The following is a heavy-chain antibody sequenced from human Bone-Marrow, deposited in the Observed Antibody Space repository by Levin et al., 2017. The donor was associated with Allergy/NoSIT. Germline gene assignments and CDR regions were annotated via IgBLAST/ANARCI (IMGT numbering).Heavy chain of an antibody. V-gene: IGHV4-59*01. CDR1: GGYIDSYY. CDR2: IFYTGTT. D-gene: IGHD2-15*01. J-gene: IGHJ4*02. CDR3: ARDCSSGSCYDY. Sequence: SETLSLTCTVSGGYIDSYYWSWIRQPPGKGLEWIGYIFYTGTTSYSSSLKSRVTISVDMSRNQFSLKLTSVTAADTAVYYCARDCSSGSCYDYWGPGTLVTVSS.